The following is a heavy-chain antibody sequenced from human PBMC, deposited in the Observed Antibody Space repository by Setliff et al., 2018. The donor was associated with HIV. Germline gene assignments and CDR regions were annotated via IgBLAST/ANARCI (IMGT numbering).Heavy chain of an antibody. V-gene: IGHV4-34*01. CDR3: AKGVAGLQYYYYYMDV. CDR1: GGSISSHY. Sequence: SETLSLTCTVSGGSISSHYWTWIRQPPGKGLEWIGEITHSGSTNYNPSLETRVTISADTSKNQFSLKLSSVTAADTAVYYCAKGVAGLQYYYYYMDVWGKGTTVTVSS. J-gene: IGHJ6*03. D-gene: IGHD6-19*01. CDR2: ITHSGST.